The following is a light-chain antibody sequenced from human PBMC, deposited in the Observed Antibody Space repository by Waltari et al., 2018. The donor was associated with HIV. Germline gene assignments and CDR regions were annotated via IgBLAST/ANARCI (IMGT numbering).Light chain of an antibody. CDR1: LSPKQP. CDR2: KDI. Sequence: SYQLTQSPSVSVSPGQTAPPPCSGDLSPKQPSWYHQRPGQAPVVVIYKDIERPSGIPDRFSGSRSGTTLTLTISGVQTEDEADYYCQSIDRGTTWVFGGGTKLTVL. CDR3: QSIDRGTTWV. V-gene: IGLV3-25*03. J-gene: IGLJ3*02.